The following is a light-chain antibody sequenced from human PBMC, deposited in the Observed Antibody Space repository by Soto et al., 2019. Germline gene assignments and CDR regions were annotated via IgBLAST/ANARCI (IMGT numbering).Light chain of an antibody. V-gene: IGLV2-14*01. CDR1: SRDVGGYNY. Sequence: QSALTQPASVSGSPGQSITISCTGTSRDVGGYNYVSWYQQHPGKAPKLMIYEVSNRPSGVSNRFSGSKSGNTASLNISGLQAEDEAHYYCSSYTSRSTLAYVFGSGTKLTVL. J-gene: IGLJ1*01. CDR3: SSYTSRSTLAYV. CDR2: EVS.